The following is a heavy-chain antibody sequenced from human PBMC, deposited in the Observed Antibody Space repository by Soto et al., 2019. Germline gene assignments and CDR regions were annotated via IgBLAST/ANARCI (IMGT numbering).Heavy chain of an antibody. V-gene: IGHV2-5*01. CDR3: ALGSGWLFDF. J-gene: IGHJ4*02. CDR1: GFSLTSNAVG. CDR2: IYWNDDN. Sequence: QITLKESGPTLVKPTQTLTLTCTFSGFSLTSNAVGVGWFRQPPGKALEWLALIYWNDDNHYSPSLKSRLTFTKATSKTQVDLIMTNMVHVATATYHCALGSGWLFDFWGPGTLVTVTS. D-gene: IGHD6-19*01.